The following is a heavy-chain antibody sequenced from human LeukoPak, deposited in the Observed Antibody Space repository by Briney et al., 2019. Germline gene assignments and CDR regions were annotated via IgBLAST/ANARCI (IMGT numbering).Heavy chain of an antibody. D-gene: IGHD5-12*01. CDR1: GFTFSDYY. CDR3: TRDIALVATYYFDY. V-gene: IGHV3-11*01. J-gene: IGHJ4*02. Sequence: PGGSLRLSCAASGFTFSDYYMSWIRQAPGKGLEWVSYISSSGSTIYYADSVKGRFTISRDNAKNSLYLQMNSLKTEDTAVYYCTRDIALVATYYFDYWGQGTLVTVSS. CDR2: ISSSGSTI.